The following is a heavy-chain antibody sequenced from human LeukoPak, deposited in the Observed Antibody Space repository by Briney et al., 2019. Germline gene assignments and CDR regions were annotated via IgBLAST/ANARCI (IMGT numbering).Heavy chain of an antibody. Sequence: PGGSLRLSCAASGFTFSSYAMHWVRQAPGKGLEWEAVISYDGSNKYYADSVKGRFTISRDNSKNTLYLQMNSLRAEDTAVYYCARSGDYLGAEYFQHWGQGTLVTVSS. CDR2: ISYDGSNK. CDR1: GFTFSSYA. J-gene: IGHJ1*01. D-gene: IGHD3-16*01. V-gene: IGHV3-30-3*01. CDR3: ARSGDYLGAEYFQH.